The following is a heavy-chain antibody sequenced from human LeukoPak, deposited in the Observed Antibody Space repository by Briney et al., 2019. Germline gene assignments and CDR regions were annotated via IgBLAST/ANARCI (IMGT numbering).Heavy chain of an antibody. V-gene: IGHV3-30*02. D-gene: IGHD3-3*01. J-gene: IGHJ6*03. CDR1: GFTFSSYG. CDR3: AKDPSYYDFWSGYYYYYYMDV. CDR2: IRYDGSNK. Sequence: GGSLRLSCAASGFTFSSYGMHWVRQAPGKGLEWVAFIRYDGSNKYYADSVKGRFTISRDNSKNTLYLQMNSLRAEDTAVYYCAKDPSYYDFWSGYYYYYYMDVWGKGTTVTVSS.